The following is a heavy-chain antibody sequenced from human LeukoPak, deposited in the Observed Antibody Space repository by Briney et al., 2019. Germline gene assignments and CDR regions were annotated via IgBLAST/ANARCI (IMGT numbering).Heavy chain of an antibody. Sequence: GGSLRLSCAASGFTFSSYSMNWVRQAPGKGLGWVSSISSSSSYIYYADSVKGRFTISRDNAKNSLYLQMNSLRAEDTAVYYCARTSITMVRGVIGHFDYWGQGTLVTVSS. CDR2: ISSSSSYI. V-gene: IGHV3-21*01. CDR1: GFTFSSYS. J-gene: IGHJ4*02. D-gene: IGHD3-10*01. CDR3: ARTSITMVRGVIGHFDY.